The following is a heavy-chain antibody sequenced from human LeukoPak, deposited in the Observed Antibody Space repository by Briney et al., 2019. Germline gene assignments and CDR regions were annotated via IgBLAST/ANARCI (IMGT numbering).Heavy chain of an antibody. Sequence: SQTLSLTCTVSGGSISSGGYYWSWIRQPPGKGLEWIGYIYHSGSTYYNPSLKSRVTISVDRSKNQFSLKLSSVTAADTAVYYCARVYAGAFDIWGQGTMVTVSS. J-gene: IGHJ3*02. CDR2: IYHSGST. V-gene: IGHV4-30-2*01. D-gene: IGHD2-2*01. CDR1: GGSISSGGYY. CDR3: ARVYAGAFDI.